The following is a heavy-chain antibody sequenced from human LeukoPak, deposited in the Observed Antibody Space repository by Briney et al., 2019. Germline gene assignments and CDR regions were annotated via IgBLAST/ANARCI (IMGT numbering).Heavy chain of an antibody. CDR3: ARGEKLARGFHYYGMDV. CDR1: GGSISSSSYY. Sequence: SETLSLTCTVSGGSISSSSYYWGWIRQPPGKGLEWIGSIYYSGSTYYNPSLKSRVTISVDTSKNQFSLKLSSVTAADTAVYYCARGEKLARGFHYYGMDVWGQGTTVTVSS. J-gene: IGHJ6*02. D-gene: IGHD6-6*01. CDR2: IYYSGST. V-gene: IGHV4-39*01.